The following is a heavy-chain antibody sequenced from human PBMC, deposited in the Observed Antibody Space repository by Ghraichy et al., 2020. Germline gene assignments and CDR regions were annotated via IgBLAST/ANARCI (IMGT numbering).Heavy chain of an antibody. Sequence: GESLNISCAASGFTFSSYSMNWVRQAPGKGLEWVSSISSSSSYIYYADSVKGRFTISRDNAKNSLYLQMNSLRAEDTAVCYCARDSSSWYVDWGQGTLVTVS. D-gene: IGHD6-13*01. V-gene: IGHV3-21*01. CDR1: GFTFSSYS. CDR2: ISSSSSYI. J-gene: IGHJ4*02. CDR3: ARDSSSWYVD.